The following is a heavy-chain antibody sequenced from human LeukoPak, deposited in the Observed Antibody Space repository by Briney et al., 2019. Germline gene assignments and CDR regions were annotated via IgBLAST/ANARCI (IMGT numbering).Heavy chain of an antibody. CDR2: ISSAGGST. Sequence: GGSLRLSCAASGFTFSSYAMSWVRQAPGKGLEWVSAISSAGGSTYYADSVRGRFTISRDNSKNTLYLQMDSLRAEDTAIYYCAKHSSSWYLPFDYWGQGTLATVSS. D-gene: IGHD6-13*01. CDR1: GFTFSSYA. J-gene: IGHJ4*02. CDR3: AKHSSSWYLPFDY. V-gene: IGHV3-23*01.